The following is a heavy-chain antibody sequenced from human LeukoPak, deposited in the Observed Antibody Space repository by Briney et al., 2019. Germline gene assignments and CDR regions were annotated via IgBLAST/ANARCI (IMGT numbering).Heavy chain of an antibody. Sequence: SETLSLTCAVSGGSISSNSYYWGWIRQPPGKGLEWIGSIYYSGSTNYNPSLKSRVTISVDTSKNQFSLKLSSVTAADTAVYYCARAGDFWGYYYYMDVWGKGTTVTVSS. CDR2: IYYSGST. J-gene: IGHJ6*03. V-gene: IGHV4-39*07. D-gene: IGHD3-3*01. CDR1: GGSISSNSYY. CDR3: ARAGDFWGYYYYMDV.